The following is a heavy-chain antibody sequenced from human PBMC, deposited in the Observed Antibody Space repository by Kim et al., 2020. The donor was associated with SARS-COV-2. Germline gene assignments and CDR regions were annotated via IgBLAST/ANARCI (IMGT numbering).Heavy chain of an antibody. J-gene: IGHJ4*02. CDR3: ASSGSPYDSSGYFDY. V-gene: IGHV1-3*01. Sequence: QKFQGRVTITRDTSASTAYMELSSLRSEDTAVYYCASSGSPYDSSGYFDYWGQGTLDTVSS. D-gene: IGHD3-22*01.